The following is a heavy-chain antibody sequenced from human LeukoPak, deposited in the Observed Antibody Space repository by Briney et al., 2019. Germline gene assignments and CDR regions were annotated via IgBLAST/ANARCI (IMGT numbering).Heavy chain of an antibody. CDR1: GFTFSNYA. J-gene: IGHJ4*02. D-gene: IGHD3-16*01. CDR2: ISGSDTST. Sequence: GGSLRLSCTASGFTFSNYAMSWVRQAPGKGLEWVSVISGSDTSTYYPDSVKGRFTISRDNSKNTLYLQMNSLRAEDTYVYYCARDRGSFFDYWGEGTLVSVSS. CDR3: ARDRGSFFDY. V-gene: IGHV3-23*01.